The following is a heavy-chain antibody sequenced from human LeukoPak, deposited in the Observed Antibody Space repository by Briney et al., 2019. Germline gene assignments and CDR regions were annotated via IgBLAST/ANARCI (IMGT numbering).Heavy chain of an antibody. CDR1: GYTFTSYG. CDR2: INPSGGST. J-gene: IGHJ5*02. V-gene: IGHV1-46*01. CDR3: ARDVGITMIENWFDP. D-gene: IGHD3-22*01. Sequence: ASVKVSCKASGYTFTSYGISWVRQAPGQGLEWMGIINPSGGSTSYAHKFQGRVTMTRDTSTSTVYMELSSLRSEDTAVYYCARDVGITMIENWFDPWGQGTLVTVSS.